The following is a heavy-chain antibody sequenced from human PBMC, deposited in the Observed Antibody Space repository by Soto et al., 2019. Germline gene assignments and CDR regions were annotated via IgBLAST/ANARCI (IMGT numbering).Heavy chain of an antibody. J-gene: IGHJ5*01. Sequence: QVQLVRSGPELKKPGASVKVSCKTSGYSFHNSGISWVRQAPGQGLEWMGWISVLNGYAHYGQKFQGRVIMTADTFTSTAYMELRGLRSDDTVMYYCSKNGTTWFASWGQGTPVTVSS. V-gene: IGHV1-18*01. CDR1: GYSFHNSG. D-gene: IGHD1-1*01. CDR2: ISVLNGYA. CDR3: SKNGTTWFAS.